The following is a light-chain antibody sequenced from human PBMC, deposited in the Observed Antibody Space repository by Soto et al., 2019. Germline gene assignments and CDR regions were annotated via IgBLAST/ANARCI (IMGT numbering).Light chain of an antibody. J-gene: IGKJ5*01. CDR3: QQYYSYPIT. Sequence: DVQMTQSPSSLSASVGARVTITCQASQNINNYLNWYQQKPGKAPKLLIYKASTLKSGVPSRFSGSGSGTDFTLTISCLQSEDFATYYCQQYYSYPITFGQGTRLEI. V-gene: IGKV1-5*03. CDR2: KAS. CDR1: QNINNY.